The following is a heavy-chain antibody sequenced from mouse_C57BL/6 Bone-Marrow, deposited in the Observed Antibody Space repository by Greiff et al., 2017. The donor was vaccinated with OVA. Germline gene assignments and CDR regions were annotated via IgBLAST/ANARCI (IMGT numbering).Heavy chain of an antibody. J-gene: IGHJ4*01. V-gene: IGHV1-39*01. CDR1: GYSFTDYN. D-gene: IGHD1-1*01. CDR3: ARNYGSSYDYGMDY. CDR2: INPNYGTT. Sequence: VQLKESGPELVKPGASVKISCKASGYSFTDYNMNWVKQSNGKSLEWIGVINPNYGTTSYNQKFKGKATLTVDQSSSTAYMQLNSLTSEDSAVYYCARNYGSSYDYGMDYGGQGTSVTVSS.